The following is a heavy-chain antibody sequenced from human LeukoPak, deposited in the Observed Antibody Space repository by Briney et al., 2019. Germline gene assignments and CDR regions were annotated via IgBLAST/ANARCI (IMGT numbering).Heavy chain of an antibody. CDR1: GFTFDDYV. V-gene: IGHV3-9*03. J-gene: IGHJ4*02. Sequence: GGSLRLSCAASGFTFDDYVIHWVRQAPGKGLEWASGISWNSGSIGYADSVKGRFTISRDNAKNSLYLQMNSLRAEDMALYYCAKGHTYYYDSSGYYYFDYWGQGTLVTVSS. CDR2: ISWNSGSI. CDR3: AKGHTYYYDSSGYYYFDY. D-gene: IGHD3-22*01.